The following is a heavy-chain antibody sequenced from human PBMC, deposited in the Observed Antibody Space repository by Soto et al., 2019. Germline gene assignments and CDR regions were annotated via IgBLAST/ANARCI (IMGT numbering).Heavy chain of an antibody. Sequence: PSEPLSLTCTVSGGSISSYDWSWIRQPPGKGLEWIGYIYYSGSTNYNPSLKSRVTISVDTSKNQFSLKLSSVTAADTAVYYCARVNRFLEWLSFAFWVQGTLVPVSS. D-gene: IGHD3-3*01. CDR2: IYYSGST. J-gene: IGHJ4*02. CDR3: ARVNRFLEWLSFAF. V-gene: IGHV4-59*01. CDR1: GGSISSYD.